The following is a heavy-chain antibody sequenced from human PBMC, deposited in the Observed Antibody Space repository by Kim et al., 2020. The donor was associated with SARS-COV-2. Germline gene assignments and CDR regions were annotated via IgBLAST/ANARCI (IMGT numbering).Heavy chain of an antibody. V-gene: IGHV4-39*01. D-gene: IGHD6-13*01. Sequence: SETLSLTCTVSGGSISSSSYYWGWIRQPPGKGLEWLGSIYYSGSTYYNPSLKSRVTISVDTSKNQFSLKLSSVTAADTAVYYCARQGEKQQLVIDPWCQG. CDR1: GGSISSSSYY. CDR3: ARQGEKQQLVIDP. J-gene: IGHJ5*02. CDR2: IYYSGST.